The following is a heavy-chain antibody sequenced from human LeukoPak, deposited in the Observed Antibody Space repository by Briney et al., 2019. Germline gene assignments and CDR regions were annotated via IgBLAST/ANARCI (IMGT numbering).Heavy chain of an antibody. D-gene: IGHD6-13*01. CDR2: IGSSNRYI. V-gene: IGHV3-21*01. J-gene: IGHJ4*02. Sequence: PGGSLRLSCAAPGFTFSTYSMNWVRQAPGKGLEWVSSIGSSNRYIYYADSVKGRFTISRDNAKNSLYLQMNSLRAEDTAVYYCARDRLVSSPLSTDYWGQGALVTVSS. CDR1: GFTFSTYS. CDR3: ARDRLVSSPLSTDY.